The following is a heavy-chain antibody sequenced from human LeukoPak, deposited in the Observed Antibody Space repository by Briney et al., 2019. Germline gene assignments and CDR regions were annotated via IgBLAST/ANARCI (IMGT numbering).Heavy chain of an antibody. J-gene: IGHJ5*02. CDR3: ARDLGYCSSTSCSPMVRAYNWFDP. Sequence: GGSLRLSCAASGFTFSSYSMNWVRQAPGKGLEWVSYISSSISTIYYADSVKGRFTISRDNAKNSLYLQMNSLRAEDTAVYYCARDLGYCSSTSCSPMVRAYNWFDPWGQGTLVTVSS. CDR1: GFTFSSYS. CDR2: ISSSISTI. D-gene: IGHD2-2*01. V-gene: IGHV3-48*04.